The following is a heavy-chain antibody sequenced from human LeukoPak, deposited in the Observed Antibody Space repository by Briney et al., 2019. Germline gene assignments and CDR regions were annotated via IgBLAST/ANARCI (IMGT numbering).Heavy chain of an antibody. CDR3: AKEYMTIYLDS. CDR2: MYYSGST. Sequence: SETLSLTCTVSGGSVSSSSYYWVWIRQPPGKGLEWIGSMYYSGSTYYNPSLKSRVTISVDTSKTQFSLKLTSVTAAVTAVYYCAKEYMTIYLDSWGQRTLVTVSS. D-gene: IGHD4/OR15-4a*01. CDR1: GGSVSSSSYY. J-gene: IGHJ4*02. V-gene: IGHV4-39*02.